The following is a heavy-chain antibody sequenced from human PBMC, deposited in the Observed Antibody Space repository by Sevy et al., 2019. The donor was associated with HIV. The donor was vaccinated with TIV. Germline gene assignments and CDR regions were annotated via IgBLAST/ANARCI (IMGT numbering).Heavy chain of an antibody. D-gene: IGHD6-6*01. V-gene: IGHV1-18*04. Sequence: ASVKVSCKASGYTFTSYGISWVRQAPGQGLEWMGWISAYNGKTNPAQKLQDKFTMTTDTSTSTAYMELRSLRSDDTAVYYCARDGQVYSSSSGGYYYYGMDVWGQGTTVTVSS. CDR3: ARDGQVYSSSSGGYYYYGMDV. CDR1: GYTFTSYG. CDR2: ISAYNGKT. J-gene: IGHJ6*02.